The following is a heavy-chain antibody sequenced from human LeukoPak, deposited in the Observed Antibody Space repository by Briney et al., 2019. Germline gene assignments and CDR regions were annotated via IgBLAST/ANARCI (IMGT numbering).Heavy chain of an antibody. J-gene: IGHJ6*03. CDR2: IIPIFGTA. Sequence: SVKVPCKASGGTFSSYAISWVRQAPGQGLEWMGGIIPIFGTANYAQKFQGRVTITTDESTSTAYMELSSLRSEDTAVYYCARARVGANNYYYYMDVWGKGTTVTVSS. V-gene: IGHV1-69*05. CDR3: ARARVGANNYYYYMDV. CDR1: GGTFSSYA. D-gene: IGHD1-26*01.